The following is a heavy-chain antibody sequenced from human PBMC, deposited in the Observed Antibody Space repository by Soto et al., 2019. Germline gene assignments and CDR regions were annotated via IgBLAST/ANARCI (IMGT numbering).Heavy chain of an antibody. J-gene: IGHJ4*02. V-gene: IGHV1-69*04. Sequence: GASVKVSCKASGGTLRSYTFSWVRQAPGQGVEWMGRIIPNLGLTNYSKKFQGRFTIVVDTSTSTAYMEPNSLRYEDTAVYYCARDKGYCSDTSCPDFDYWGQGTLVTVSS. CDR3: ARDKGYCSDTSCPDFDY. CDR2: IIPNLGLT. CDR1: GGTLRSYT. D-gene: IGHD2-15*01.